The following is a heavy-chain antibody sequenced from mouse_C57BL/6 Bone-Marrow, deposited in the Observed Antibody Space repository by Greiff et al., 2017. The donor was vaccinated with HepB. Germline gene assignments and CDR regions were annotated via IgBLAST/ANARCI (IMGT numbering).Heavy chain of an antibody. Sequence: EVQRVESGAELVRPGASVKLSCTASGFNIKDDYMHWVKQRPEQGLEWIGWIDPENGDTEYASKFQGKATITADTSSNTAYLQLSSLTSEDTAVYYCTTYYSNYAWFAYWGQGTLVTVSA. J-gene: IGHJ3*01. D-gene: IGHD2-5*01. CDR2: IDPENGDT. V-gene: IGHV14-4*01. CDR3: TTYYSNYAWFAY. CDR1: GFNIKDDY.